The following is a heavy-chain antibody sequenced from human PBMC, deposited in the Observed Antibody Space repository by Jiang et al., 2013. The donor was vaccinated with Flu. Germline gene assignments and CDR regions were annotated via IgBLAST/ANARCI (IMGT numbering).Heavy chain of an antibody. CDR3: TREWVPMVVTRRGAFDK. CDR2: ISYDGTNT. CDR1: GFTFRDFA. V-gene: IGHV3-30*04. D-gene: IGHD2-8*01. Sequence: QLVESGGGVVQSGRSLRLSCAASGFTFRDFAMHWVRLTPGTGLEWVGLISYDGTNTYYRDSVKGRFTISRDNPRNTLFLQMSSLGSEDTAIYFCTREWVPMVVTRRGAFDKWGQGTVVTVPS. J-gene: IGHJ4*02.